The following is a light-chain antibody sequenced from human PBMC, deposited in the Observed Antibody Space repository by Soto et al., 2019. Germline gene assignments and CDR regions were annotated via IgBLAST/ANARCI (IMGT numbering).Light chain of an antibody. J-gene: IGKJ2*01. CDR2: GAS. CDR1: QSVNSN. V-gene: IGKV3-15*01. CDR3: QQYNNWPPYT. Sequence: EIVMTQSPATLSVSPGERATLSCRASQSVNSNLAWYQQKPGQAPRLLTYGASTRATGIPARFSGSGSGTEFTLTISGLLSEDFADYYCQQYNNWPPYTCGQGTKLEIK.